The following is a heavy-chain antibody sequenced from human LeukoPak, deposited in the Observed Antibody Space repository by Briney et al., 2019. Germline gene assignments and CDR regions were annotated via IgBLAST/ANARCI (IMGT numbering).Heavy chain of an antibody. D-gene: IGHD6-6*01. J-gene: IGHJ4*02. CDR2: IYQSGAT. Sequence: SETLSLTCTVSGYSINDGSYWGWIRQTPAKGLEWIGVIYQSGATHSNPSLKSRLTISVDTSKNQFSLKLTSVIAEDTAVYYCARGSGSSSSDYWGQGTLVTVSS. CDR1: GYSINDGSY. V-gene: IGHV4-38-2*02. CDR3: ARGSGSSSSDY.